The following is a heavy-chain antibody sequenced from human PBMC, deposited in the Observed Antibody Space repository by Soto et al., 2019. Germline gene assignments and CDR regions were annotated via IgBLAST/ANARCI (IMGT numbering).Heavy chain of an antibody. CDR2: IYYSGST. Sequence: SETLSLTCTVSGGSISSYYWSWIRQPPGKGLEWIGYIYYSGSTNYNPSLKSRVTISVDTSKNQFSLKLSSVTAADTAVYYCARDHHIAVAGYGMDVWGQGTTVTVSS. CDR1: GGSISSYY. J-gene: IGHJ6*02. V-gene: IGHV4-59*01. CDR3: ARDHHIAVAGYGMDV. D-gene: IGHD6-19*01.